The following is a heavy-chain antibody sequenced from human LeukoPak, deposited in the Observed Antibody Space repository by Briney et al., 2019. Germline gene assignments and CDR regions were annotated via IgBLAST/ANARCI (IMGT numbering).Heavy chain of an antibody. Sequence: GGSLRLSCAASGNYWMHWVRQAPGKGLVWVSHINSDGSWTSYAGSVKGRFTISKDNAKNTVYLQMNNLRAEDTAVYYCVSFYETYWGRGTLVTVSS. D-gene: IGHD2-2*01. J-gene: IGHJ4*02. CDR2: INSDGSWT. V-gene: IGHV3-74*01. CDR1: GNYW. CDR3: VSFYETY.